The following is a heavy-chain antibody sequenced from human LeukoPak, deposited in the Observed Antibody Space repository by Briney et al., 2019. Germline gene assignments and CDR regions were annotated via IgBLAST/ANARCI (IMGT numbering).Heavy chain of an antibody. V-gene: IGHV3-21*01. J-gene: IGHJ4*02. CDR3: ASHYYDSSGYYSFDY. Sequence: GGSLRLSCAASGFTFSSYAMNWVRQAPGKGLEWVSSISSSSSYIYYADSVKGRFTISRDNSKNTLYLQMNSLRAEDTAVYYCASHYYDSSGYYSFDYWGQGTLVTVSS. D-gene: IGHD3-22*01. CDR2: ISSSSSYI. CDR1: GFTFSSYA.